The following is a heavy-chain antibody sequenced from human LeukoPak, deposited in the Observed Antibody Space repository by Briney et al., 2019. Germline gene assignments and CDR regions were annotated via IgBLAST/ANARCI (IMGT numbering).Heavy chain of an antibody. V-gene: IGHV3-64*01. CDR1: GFTFSSYA. CDR2: ISSSGGST. D-gene: IGHD5-18*01. J-gene: IGHJ4*02. Sequence: PGGSLRLSCAASGFTFSSYAMHWVRQAPGKGLEYVSAISSSGGSTYYANSVKGRFTISRDNSKNTLYLQMGSLRAEDMAVYYCARVGYSYDPTGSYFDYWGQGTLVTVSS. CDR3: ARVGYSYDPTGSYFDY.